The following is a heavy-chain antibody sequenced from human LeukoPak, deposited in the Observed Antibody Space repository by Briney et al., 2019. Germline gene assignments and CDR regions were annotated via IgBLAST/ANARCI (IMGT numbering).Heavy chain of an antibody. CDR2: IFPSGSA. CDR1: GGSISSYH. J-gene: IGHJ6*03. V-gene: IGHV4-4*09. D-gene: IGHD1-14*01. Sequence: TSETLSLTCIVSGGSISSYHWSWIRQSPVKGLEWIGYIFPSGSAFYNPSLESRVTISQDTSENQFSLRLSSVTAADTAVYYCARRNHYFYYMDVWGKGTTVTVSS. CDR3: ARRNHYFYYMDV.